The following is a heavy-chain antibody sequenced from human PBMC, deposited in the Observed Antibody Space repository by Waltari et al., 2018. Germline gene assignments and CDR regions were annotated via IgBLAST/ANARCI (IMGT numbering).Heavy chain of an antibody. V-gene: IGHV4-34*01. D-gene: IGHD5-18*01. Sequence: QVQLQQWGAGLLKPSETLSLTCAVYGGSFSGYYWSWIRQPPGKGLEWIGEINHSGSTNYTPSLKSRVTISVDTSKNQFSLKLSSVTAADTAVYYCARSVDTVSDWRCYFDYWGQGTLVTVSS. CDR2: INHSGST. CDR1: GGSFSGYY. CDR3: ARSVDTVSDWRCYFDY. J-gene: IGHJ4*02.